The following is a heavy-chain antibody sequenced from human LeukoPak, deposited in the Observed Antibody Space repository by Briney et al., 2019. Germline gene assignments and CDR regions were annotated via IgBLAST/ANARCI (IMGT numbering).Heavy chain of an antibody. V-gene: IGHV4-34*01. J-gene: IGHJ4*02. CDR1: GGSFSGYY. D-gene: IGHD6-13*01. Sequence: SETLSLTCAVYGGSFSGYYWSWIRQPPGKGLEWIGEINHSGSTNYNPSLKSRVTISVDTSKNQFSLKLSSVTAADTAVYYCARGGEQQLVLVYFDYWGQGTLVTASS. CDR3: ARGGEQQLVLVYFDY. CDR2: INHSGST.